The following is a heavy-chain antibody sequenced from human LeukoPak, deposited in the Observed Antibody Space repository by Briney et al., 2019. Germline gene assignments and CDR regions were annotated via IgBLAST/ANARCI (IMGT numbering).Heavy chain of an antibody. Sequence: GGSLRLSCAASGFTFSSYWMSWVRQAPGKGLEWVAVISYDGSNKYYADSVKGRFTISRDNSKNTLYLQMNSLRAEDTAVYYCAKAYCGGDCYFDYWGQGTLVTVSS. J-gene: IGHJ4*02. V-gene: IGHV3-30*18. CDR1: GFTFSSYW. CDR3: AKAYCGGDCYFDY. CDR2: ISYDGSNK. D-gene: IGHD2-21*02.